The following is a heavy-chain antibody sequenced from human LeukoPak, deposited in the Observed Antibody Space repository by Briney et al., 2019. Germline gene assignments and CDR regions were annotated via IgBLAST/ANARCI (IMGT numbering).Heavy chain of an antibody. J-gene: IGHJ3*02. CDR1: GYTLTELS. D-gene: IGHD3-22*01. CDR3: ATDPFSGGYYYVGERAFDI. CDR2: FDPEDGET. V-gene: IGHV1-24*01. Sequence: GASVKVSCKVSGYTLTELSMHWVRQAPGKGLEWMGGFDPEDGETIYAQKFQGRVTMTEDTSTDTAYMELSSLRSEDTAVYYCATDPFSGGYYYVGERAFDIWGQGTMVTVSS.